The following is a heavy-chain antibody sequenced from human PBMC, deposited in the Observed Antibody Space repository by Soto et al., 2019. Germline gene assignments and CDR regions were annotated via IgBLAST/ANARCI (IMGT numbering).Heavy chain of an antibody. CDR3: AKAAVPAATPPQPLYYYYGMDV. CDR1: GFTFSSYA. D-gene: IGHD2-2*01. J-gene: IGHJ6*02. V-gene: IGHV3-23*01. CDR2: ISGSGGST. Sequence: GGSLRLSCAASGFTFSSYAMSWVRQAPGKGLEWVSAISGSGGSTYYADSVKGRFTISRDNSKNTLYLQMNSLRAEDTAVYYCAKAAVPAATPPQPLYYYYGMDVWGQGTTVTVSS.